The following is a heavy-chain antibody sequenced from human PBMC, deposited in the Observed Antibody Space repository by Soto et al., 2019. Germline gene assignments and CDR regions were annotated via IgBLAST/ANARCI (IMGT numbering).Heavy chain of an antibody. J-gene: IGHJ5*02. Sequence: EVRLVESGGGLVKPGGSLRLSCAASGFIFGAYNMNWVRQAPGEGLEWISSISSSGDYIFYADSVKGRFTISRDNAKNSLYLQLDSLRAEDTAVYYCAWEGYYYERPLHPPWFDPWGQGTLVTVSS. CDR1: GFIFGAYN. V-gene: IGHV3-21*01. CDR3: AWEGYYYERPLHPPWFDP. D-gene: IGHD3-22*01. CDR2: ISSSGDYI.